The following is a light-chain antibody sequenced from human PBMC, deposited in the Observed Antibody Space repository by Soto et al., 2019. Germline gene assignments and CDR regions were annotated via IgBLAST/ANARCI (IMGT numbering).Light chain of an antibody. J-gene: IGKJ1*01. CDR2: DAS. CDR1: QSISSW. V-gene: IGKV1-5*01. CDR3: QQYNSYSWT. Sequence: DIQMTQSPSTLSASVGDRVTITCRASQSISSWLAWYQQKPGKAPKLLIYDASSLESGVPSRFSGRGSGTEFTLTISSLQTDDFATYYCQQYNSYSWTFGQGTKVEIK.